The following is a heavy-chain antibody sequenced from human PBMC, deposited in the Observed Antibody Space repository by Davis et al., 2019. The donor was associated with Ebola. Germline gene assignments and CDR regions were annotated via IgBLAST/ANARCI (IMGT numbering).Heavy chain of an antibody. CDR2: ISYDGSNK. D-gene: IGHD1-1*01. V-gene: IGHV3-30*18. CDR1: GFTFSISS. CDR3: AKSTSNWYFDL. J-gene: IGHJ2*01. Sequence: GESLKISCVASGFTFSISSMHWVRQAPGKGLEWVAAISYDGSNKYYADSVKGRFTISRDNSKNTLYLQMNSLRAEDTAVYYCAKSTSNWYFDLWGRGTLVTVSS.